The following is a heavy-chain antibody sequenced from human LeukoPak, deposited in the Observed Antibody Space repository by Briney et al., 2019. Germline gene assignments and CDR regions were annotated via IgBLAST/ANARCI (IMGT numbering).Heavy chain of an antibody. V-gene: IGHV1-24*01. CDR1: GYTLTELS. CDR3: ATLKRGYSYIFDY. D-gene: IGHD5-18*01. J-gene: IGHJ4*02. CDR2: FDPEDGET. Sequence: GASVKVSCKVSGYTLTELSMHWVRQAPGKGLEWMGGFDPEDGETIYAQKFQGRVTMTEDTSTDTAYMGLSSLRSEDTAVYYCATLKRGYSYIFDYWGQGTLLTVSS.